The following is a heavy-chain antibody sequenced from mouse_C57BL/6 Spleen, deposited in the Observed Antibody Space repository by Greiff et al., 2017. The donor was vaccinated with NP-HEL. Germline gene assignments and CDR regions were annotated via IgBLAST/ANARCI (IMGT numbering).Heavy chain of an antibody. CDR3: ARRDSKGYYFDY. V-gene: IGHV5-17*01. CDR1: GFTFSDYG. CDR2: ISSGSSTL. D-gene: IGHD2-5*01. J-gene: IGHJ2*01. Sequence: DVKLVESGGGLVKPGGSLKLSCAASGFTFSDYGMHWVRQAPEKGLEWVAYISSGSSTLYYADTVKGRFTISRDNAKNTLFLQMTSLRSEDTAMYYCARRDSKGYYFDYWGQGTTLTVSS.